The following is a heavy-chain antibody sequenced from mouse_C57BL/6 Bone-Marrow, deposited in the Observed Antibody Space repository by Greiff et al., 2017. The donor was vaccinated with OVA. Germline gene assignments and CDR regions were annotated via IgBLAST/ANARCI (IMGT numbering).Heavy chain of an antibody. CDR2: IDPENGDT. CDR1: GFNIKDDY. D-gene: IGHD1-1*01. J-gene: IGHJ3*01. CDR3: TTWGTTVVGPFAY. Sequence: VQLKQSGAELVRPGASVKLSCTASGFNIKDDYMHWVKQRPEPGLEWIGWIDPENGDTEYASQFPGKAPLTADTSSNPAYLQLSSQTSEDTAVYCCTTWGTTVVGPFAYWGQGTLVTVSA. V-gene: IGHV14-4*01.